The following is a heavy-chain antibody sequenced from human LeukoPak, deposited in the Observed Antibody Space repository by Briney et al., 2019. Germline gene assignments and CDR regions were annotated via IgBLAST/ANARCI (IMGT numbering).Heavy chain of an antibody. Sequence: ASVKVSCKASGHTFSGNYMHWVQQAPGQGREWMGWTSPNSGDTNYAQKFQGRVTLTRDTSISTAYMGLSRLRSDDTAVYYCAGGSGDYSPDYWGQGTLVTVSS. D-gene: IGHD3-22*01. CDR1: GHTFSGNY. V-gene: IGHV1-2*02. CDR3: AGGSGDYSPDY. CDR2: TSPNSGDT. J-gene: IGHJ4*02.